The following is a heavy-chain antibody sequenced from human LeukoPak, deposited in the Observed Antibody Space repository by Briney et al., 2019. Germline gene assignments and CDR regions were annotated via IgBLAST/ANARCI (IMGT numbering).Heavy chain of an antibody. V-gene: IGHV4-30-4*01. Sequence: PSETLSLTCTVSGGSISSGDYYWSWIRQPPGKGLEWIGYIYYSGSTYYNPSLKSRVTISVDTSKNQFSLKLSSVTAADTAVYYCARGEFLYYYGSGSYGMDVWGRGTTVTVSS. CDR1: GGSISSGDYY. J-gene: IGHJ6*02. CDR3: ARGEFLYYYGSGSYGMDV. D-gene: IGHD3-10*01. CDR2: IYYSGST.